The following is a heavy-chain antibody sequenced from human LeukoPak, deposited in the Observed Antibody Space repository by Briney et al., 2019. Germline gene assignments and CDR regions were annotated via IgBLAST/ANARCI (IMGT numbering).Heavy chain of an antibody. D-gene: IGHD5-12*01. CDR3: ARGFHGYSGYDPLDY. CDR1: GYSFTSYW. J-gene: IGHJ4*02. V-gene: IGHV5-51*01. CDR2: IYPGDSDT. Sequence: GSLKISCKGSGYSFTSYWIGWVRQMPGKGLEWMGIIYPGDSDTRYSPSFQGQVTISADKSISTAYLQWSSLKASDTAMYYCARGFHGYSGYDPLDYWGQGTLVTVSS.